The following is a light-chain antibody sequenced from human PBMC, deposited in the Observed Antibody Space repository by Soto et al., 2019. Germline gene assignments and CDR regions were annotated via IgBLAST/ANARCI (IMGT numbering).Light chain of an antibody. CDR3: CSYAGPSTSYV. CDR2: EGN. J-gene: IGLJ1*01. CDR1: SSDVGSYNL. V-gene: IGLV2-23*01. Sequence: SLLAQPAPVSGTPGQPITLSCTGNSSDVGSYNLVSWYQQHPGKAPKLMIYEGNKRPSGVSDRFSGSKSGNTASLTISGLQGEDEADYYCCSYAGPSTSYVFGTGTKVTVL.